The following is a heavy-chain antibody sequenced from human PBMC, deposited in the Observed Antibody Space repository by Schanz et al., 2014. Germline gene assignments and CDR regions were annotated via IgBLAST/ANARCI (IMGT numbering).Heavy chain of an antibody. CDR1: GFTLSSYA. CDR2: ISYDGSNK. J-gene: IGHJ4*02. D-gene: IGHD6-19*01. Sequence: QVQLVESGGGVVQPGRSLRLSCAAYGFTLSSYAMHWVRQAPGKGLEWVAVISYDGSNKYYADSVKGRFTISRDNSKNTLYLQMNTLRAEDTAVYYCAIKGVMIAVAGTRADYWGQGTLVTVSS. V-gene: IGHV3-30-3*01. CDR3: AIKGVMIAVAGTRADY.